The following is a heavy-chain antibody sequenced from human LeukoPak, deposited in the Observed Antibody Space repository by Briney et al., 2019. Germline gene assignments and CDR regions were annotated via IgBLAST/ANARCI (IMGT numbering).Heavy chain of an antibody. Sequence: SETLSLTCTVSGRSISGYYWSWIRQPPGKGLEWIGEINHSGSTNYNPSLKSRVTISVDTSKNQFSLKLSSVTAADTAVYYCASISSSSTNQSRDYWGQGTLVTVSS. CDR2: INHSGST. J-gene: IGHJ4*02. V-gene: IGHV4-34*01. CDR3: ASISSSSTNQSRDY. D-gene: IGHD2-2*01. CDR1: GRSISGYY.